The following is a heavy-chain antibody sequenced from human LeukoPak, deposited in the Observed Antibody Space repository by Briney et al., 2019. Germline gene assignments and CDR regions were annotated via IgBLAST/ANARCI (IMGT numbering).Heavy chain of an antibody. V-gene: IGHV1-46*01. Sequence: GAPVKVSCKASGYTSTSYYMHWVRQAPGQGLEWMGIINPSGGSTSYAQKFQGRVTMTRDMSTSTVYMELSSLRSEDTAVYYCARGPPYDSSGYYLGHDAFDIWGQGTMVTVSS. CDR2: INPSGGST. J-gene: IGHJ3*02. CDR1: GYTSTSYY. CDR3: ARGPPYDSSGYYLGHDAFDI. D-gene: IGHD3-22*01.